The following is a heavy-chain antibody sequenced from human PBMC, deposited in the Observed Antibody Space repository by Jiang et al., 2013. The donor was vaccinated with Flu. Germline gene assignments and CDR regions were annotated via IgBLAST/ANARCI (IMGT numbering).Heavy chain of an antibody. CDR2: ISYDGSNK. CDR3: AKSRSTGYYYYGMDV. Sequence: AASGFTFSSYGMHWVRQAPGKGLEWVAVISYDGSNKYYADSVKGRFTISRDNSKNTLYLQMNSLRAEDTAVYYCAKSRSTGYYYYGMDVWGQGTTVTVSS. V-gene: IGHV3-30*18. CDR1: GFTFSSYG. D-gene: IGHD2-2*01. J-gene: IGHJ6*02.